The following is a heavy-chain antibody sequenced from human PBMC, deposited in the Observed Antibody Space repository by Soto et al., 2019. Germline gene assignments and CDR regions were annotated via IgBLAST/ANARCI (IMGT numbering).Heavy chain of an antibody. D-gene: IGHD5-12*01. J-gene: IGHJ4*02. CDR3: AKDRNRWLRFDLGY. CDR1: GFTFSSYA. V-gene: IGHV3-23*01. Sequence: EVQLLESGGGLVQPGGSLRLSCAASGFTFSSYAMSWVRQAPGKGLEWVSSLTGSAGSTYSADSVKGRFTISRDNSKNTLYLQMNSLRAEDTAVYYCAKDRNRWLRFDLGYWGQGTLVTISS. CDR2: LTGSAGST.